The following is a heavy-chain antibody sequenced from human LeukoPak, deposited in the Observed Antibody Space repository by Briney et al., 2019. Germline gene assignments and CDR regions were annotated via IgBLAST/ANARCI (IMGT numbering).Heavy chain of an antibody. Sequence: GGSLRLSCAASGFTVSSNYMSWVRQAPGKGLEWVSVIYSGGSTYYADSVKGRFTISRDNSKNTLYLQTNSLRAEDTAVYYCARSHYGDYGGGLVDYWGQGTLVTVSS. CDR3: ARSHYGDYGGGLVDY. CDR1: GFTVSSNY. D-gene: IGHD4-17*01. J-gene: IGHJ4*02. V-gene: IGHV3-66*01. CDR2: IYSGGST.